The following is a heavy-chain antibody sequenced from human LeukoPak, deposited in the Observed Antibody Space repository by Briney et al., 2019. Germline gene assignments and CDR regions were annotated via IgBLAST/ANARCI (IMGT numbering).Heavy chain of an antibody. CDR3: AKAAEIYSNSLRLIDY. V-gene: IGHV3-30*02. Sequence: PGGSLRLSCAASGFTFSSYGMHWVRQAPGKGLEWVAFIRYDGSNNYYADSVKGRFTTSSDNSKNTLYLQMNSLRAEDTAVYYCAKAAEIYSNSLRLIDYWGQGTLVTVSS. CDR1: GFTFSSYG. CDR2: IRYDGSNN. J-gene: IGHJ4*02. D-gene: IGHD4-11*01.